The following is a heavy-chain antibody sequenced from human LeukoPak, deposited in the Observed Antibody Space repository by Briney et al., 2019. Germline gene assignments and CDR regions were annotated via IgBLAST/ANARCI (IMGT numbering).Heavy chain of an antibody. CDR1: GFTFSSYA. Sequence: GGCLRLSCAASGFTFSSYAMSWVRQAPGKGLEWVSAISGSGGSTYYADSVKGRFTISRDNSKNTLYLQMNSLRAEDTAVYYCAKDGVPATAPSDYWGQGTLVTVSS. CDR2: ISGSGGST. D-gene: IGHD2-2*01. J-gene: IGHJ4*02. CDR3: AKDGVPATAPSDY. V-gene: IGHV3-23*01.